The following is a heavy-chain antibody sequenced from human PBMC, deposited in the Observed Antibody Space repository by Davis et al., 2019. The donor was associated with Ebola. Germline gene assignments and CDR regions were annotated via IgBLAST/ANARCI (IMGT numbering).Heavy chain of an antibody. CDR3: ARASWLGTGAYE. CDR2: IYHSGST. J-gene: IGHJ4*02. V-gene: IGHV4-30-2*01. CDR1: GGSISSGGYS. D-gene: IGHD1-1*01. Sequence: SETLSLTCAVSGGSISSGGYSWSWIRQPPGKGLEWIGYIYHSGSTYYNPSLKSRVTISVHRSKNQFSLKLSSVTAADTAVYYCARASWLGTGAYEWGQGTLVTVSS.